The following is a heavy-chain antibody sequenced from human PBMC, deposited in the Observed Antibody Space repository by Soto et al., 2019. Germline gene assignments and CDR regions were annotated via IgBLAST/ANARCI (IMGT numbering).Heavy chain of an antibody. J-gene: IGHJ6*02. CDR2: VQQDGSEK. V-gene: IGHV3-7*03. Sequence: ESGGGLVQPGESLRLSCAGSGFTFNSYWMSWVRQAPGKGLEWVAKVQQDGSEKYYVDSVKGRFTISRDNAKNSVYLQMNSLRVEDTAVYYCARGGLHRSGYEYYYYYYGLDVWGQGTTVTVAS. D-gene: IGHD5-12*01. CDR3: ARGGLHRSGYEYYYYYYGLDV. CDR1: GFTFNSYW.